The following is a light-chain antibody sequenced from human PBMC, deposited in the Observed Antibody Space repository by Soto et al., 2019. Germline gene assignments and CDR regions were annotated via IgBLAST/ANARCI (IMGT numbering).Light chain of an antibody. CDR3: QQYYSYPRT. CDR1: QGISSY. Sequence: AIRMTQSPSSLSASTGDRVTITCRASQGISSYLAWYQQKPGKAPKLLIYAASTLQSGVPSRFSGSGSGTDFTLIISCLQSEDCATYYCQQYYSYPRTFGQGTKVEIK. CDR2: AAS. J-gene: IGKJ1*01. V-gene: IGKV1-8*01.